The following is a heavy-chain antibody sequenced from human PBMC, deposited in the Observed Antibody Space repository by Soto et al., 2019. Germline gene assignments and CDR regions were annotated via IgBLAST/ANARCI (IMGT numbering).Heavy chain of an antibody. Sequence: QMQLVESGGGVVQPGRSLTLSCAASGFTFSSYGMHWVRQAPGKGLEWVAIIWYDGSNKYYGDSVKGRFTISRDNSKNMVYLQMSSLRADDTAVYYWARNLVWYFDLWGRGTLVTVSS. CDR3: ARNLVWYFDL. J-gene: IGHJ2*01. D-gene: IGHD2-8*01. CDR2: IWYDGSNK. CDR1: GFTFSSYG. V-gene: IGHV3-33*01.